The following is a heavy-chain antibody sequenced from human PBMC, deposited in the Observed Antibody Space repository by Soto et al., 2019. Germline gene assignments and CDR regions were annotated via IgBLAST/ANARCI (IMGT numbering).Heavy chain of an antibody. CDR2: ISSSSTI. V-gene: IGHV3-48*02. Sequence: GGSLRLSCAASGFTFSSYSMNWVRQAPGKGLEWVSYISSSSTIYYADSVKGRFTISRDNAKNSLYLQMNSLRDEDTAVYYCARDVSGSYYGMDVWGQGTTVTVSS. CDR1: GFTFSSYS. D-gene: IGHD1-26*01. J-gene: IGHJ6*02. CDR3: ARDVSGSYYGMDV.